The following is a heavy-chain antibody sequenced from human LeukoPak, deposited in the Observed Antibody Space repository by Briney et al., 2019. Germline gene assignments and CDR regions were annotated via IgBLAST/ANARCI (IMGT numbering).Heavy chain of an antibody. CDR2: INADGSAT. CDR1: GFTFSSHW. D-gene: IGHD2-2*01. V-gene: IGHV3-74*01. Sequence: GGSLRLSCAASGFTFSSHWMHWVRQAPEKGLMGVSHINADGSATYYAASVKGRFTISRDNARNTLYLQMRSLTAEDTGVYYCVRGALRDCSYTSCTRGNWFGPWGQGTLVTVSS. CDR3: VRGALRDCSYTSCTRGNWFGP. J-gene: IGHJ5*02.